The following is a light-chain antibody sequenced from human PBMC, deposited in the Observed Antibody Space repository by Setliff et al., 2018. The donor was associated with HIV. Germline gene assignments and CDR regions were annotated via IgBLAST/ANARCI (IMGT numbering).Light chain of an antibody. Sequence: QSALTQPPSASGTPGQRVTISCSGSNSNIGSNTVNWYQQLPGTAPKLFIYSNDQRPSGVPDRFSGSKSGTSASLAISGLQSEDEANYYCAAWDDRLNGFYVFGTGTKVTV. CDR2: SND. CDR3: AAWDDRLNGFYV. V-gene: IGLV1-44*01. CDR1: NSNIGSNT. J-gene: IGLJ1*01.